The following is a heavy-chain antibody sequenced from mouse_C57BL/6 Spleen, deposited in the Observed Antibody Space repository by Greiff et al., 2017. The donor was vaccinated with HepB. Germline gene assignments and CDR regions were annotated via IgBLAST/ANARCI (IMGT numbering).Heavy chain of an antibody. D-gene: IGHD4-1*01. V-gene: IGHV1-19*01. Sequence: VQLQQSGPVLVKPGASVKMSCKASGYTFTDYYMNWVKQSHGKSLEWIGVINPYNGGTSYNQKFKGKATLTVDKSSSTAYMELNSLTSEDSAVYYCASFNWDGTWFAYWGQGTLVTVSA. CDR3: ASFNWDGTWFAY. CDR2: INPYNGGT. J-gene: IGHJ3*01. CDR1: GYTFTDYY.